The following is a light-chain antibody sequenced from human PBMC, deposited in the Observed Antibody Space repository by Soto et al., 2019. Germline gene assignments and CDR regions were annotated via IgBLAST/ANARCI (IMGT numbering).Light chain of an antibody. CDR2: DVS. CDR3: SSYTTSGSLV. Sequence: QPVLTQPASVSGSPGQSITISCTGTSSDVGGYNYVSWYQQHPGKAPKLMIYDVSNRPSGVSNRFSGSKSGNTASLTISGRQAEDEADYYCSSYTTSGSLVFGGGTKLTV. CDR1: SSDVGGYNY. J-gene: IGLJ2*01. V-gene: IGLV2-14*01.